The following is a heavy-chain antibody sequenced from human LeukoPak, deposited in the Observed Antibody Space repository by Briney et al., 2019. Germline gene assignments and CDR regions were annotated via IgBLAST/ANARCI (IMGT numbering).Heavy chain of an antibody. J-gene: IGHJ3*02. V-gene: IGHV1-46*03. D-gene: IGHD3-10*01. Sequence: GASVKVSCKASGYTFTSYYMHWVRQAPGQGLEWMGVINPSGGSTSYAQKFQGRVTMTRDTSTSTVYMELSSLRSEDTAVYYCAREPPGYAFDIRGQGTMVTVSS. CDR1: GYTFTSYY. CDR2: INPSGGST. CDR3: AREPPGYAFDI.